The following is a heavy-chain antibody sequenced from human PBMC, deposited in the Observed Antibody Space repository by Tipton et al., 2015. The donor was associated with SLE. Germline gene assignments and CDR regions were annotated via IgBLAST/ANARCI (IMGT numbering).Heavy chain of an antibody. CDR2: LNHSGSA. Sequence: TLSLTCAVYGGSFSGYYWSWIRQPPGKGLEWIAELNHSGSANYNPSLNSRVTISVDTSKSQVSLKLSSVTAADTAVYYCARVTRGYYGMDVWGQGTTVTASS. J-gene: IGHJ6*02. CDR1: GGSFSGYY. CDR3: ARVTRGYYGMDV. D-gene: IGHD1-14*01. V-gene: IGHV4-34*01.